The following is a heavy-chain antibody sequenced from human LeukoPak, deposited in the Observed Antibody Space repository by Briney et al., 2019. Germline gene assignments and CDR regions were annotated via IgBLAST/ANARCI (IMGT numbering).Heavy chain of an antibody. CDR1: GGSISSGAYY. J-gene: IGHJ4*02. Sequence: SQTLSLTCTVSGGSISSGAYYWSWFRQHPGKGLEWIGYIYYSGSTYYNPSLKSRVTISVDTSKNQFSLKLSSVTAADTAVYYCAREDTAMVYFDYWGQGTLVTVSS. CDR3: AREDTAMVYFDY. V-gene: IGHV4-31*03. CDR2: IYYSGST. D-gene: IGHD5-18*01.